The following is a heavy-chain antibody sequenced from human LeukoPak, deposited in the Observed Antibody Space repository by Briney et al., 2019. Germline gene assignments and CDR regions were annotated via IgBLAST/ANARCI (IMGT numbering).Heavy chain of an antibody. V-gene: IGHV1-2*02. CDR3: ARSGVVINWFDP. CDR1: GYTFTGYY. CDR2: INPNSGGT. Sequence: ASVKVSCKAAGYTFTGYYMHWVRQAPGQGLEWMGWINPNSGGTNYAQKFQGRVTMTRDTSISTAYMELSRLRSDDTAVYYCARSGVVINWFDPWGQGTLVTVSS. J-gene: IGHJ5*02. D-gene: IGHD3-3*01.